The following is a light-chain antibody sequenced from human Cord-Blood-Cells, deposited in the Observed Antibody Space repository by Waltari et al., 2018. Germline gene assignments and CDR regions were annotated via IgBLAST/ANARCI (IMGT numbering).Light chain of an antibody. CDR2: GAS. CDR1: QIVSSN. Sequence: EIVMTQSPATLSVSPGERATLSCSASQIVSSNLAWYQQKPGQAPRLLIYGASTRATGIPAGFRCRGSVTEVTLTISSRQSEVCAVYYCQQYNNWPISFGQGTRREIK. CDR3: QQYNNWPIS. J-gene: IGKJ5*01. V-gene: IGKV3-15*01.